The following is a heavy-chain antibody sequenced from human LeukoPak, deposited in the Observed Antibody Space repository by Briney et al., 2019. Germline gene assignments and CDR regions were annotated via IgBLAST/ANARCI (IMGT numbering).Heavy chain of an antibody. CDR1: GYSISSGYY. V-gene: IGHV4-38-2*01. CDR2: TYHSGST. D-gene: IGHD6-13*01. CDR3: ARGGGSSWYPSLFDY. Sequence: PSETLSLTCAVSGYSISSGYYWGWIRQPPGKGLEWIGSTYHSGSTYYNPSLKSRVTISVDTSKNQFSLKLSSVTAADTAVYYCARGGGSSWYPSLFDYWGQGTLVTVSS. J-gene: IGHJ4*02.